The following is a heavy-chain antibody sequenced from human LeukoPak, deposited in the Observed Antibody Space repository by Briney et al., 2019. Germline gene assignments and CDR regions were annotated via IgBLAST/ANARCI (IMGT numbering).Heavy chain of an antibody. J-gene: IGHJ2*01. CDR3: ARDPRYCTNGVCYSNWYFDL. CDR1: GGSISSSNW. CDR2: IYHSGST. D-gene: IGHD2-8*01. V-gene: IGHV4-4*02. Sequence: SGTLSLTCAVSGGSISSSNWWSWVRQPPGKGLEWIGEIYHSGSTNYNPSLKSRVTISVDTSKNQFSLKLSSVTAADTAVYYCARDPRYCTNGVCYSNWYFDLWGRGTLVTVSS.